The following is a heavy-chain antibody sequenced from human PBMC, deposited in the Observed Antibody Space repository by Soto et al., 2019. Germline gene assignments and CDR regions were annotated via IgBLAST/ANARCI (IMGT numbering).Heavy chain of an antibody. D-gene: IGHD5-12*01. J-gene: IGHJ4*02. CDR1: GFTFDDYD. CDR3: AKYRDYSGYDLHFDY. Sequence: GGSLRLSCAASGFTFDDYDMHWVRQAPGKGLEWVSGISWNSGSIGYADSVKGRFTISRDNAKNSLYLQMNSLRAEDTALYYCAKYRDYSGYDLHFDYWGQGTLVTVSS. CDR2: ISWNSGSI. V-gene: IGHV3-9*01.